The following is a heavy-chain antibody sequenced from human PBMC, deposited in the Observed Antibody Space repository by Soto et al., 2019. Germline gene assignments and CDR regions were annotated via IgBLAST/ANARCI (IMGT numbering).Heavy chain of an antibody. CDR1: GYTFTSYA. J-gene: IGHJ4*02. CDR3: ARSAEIVYSYGLAVDY. V-gene: IGHV1-3*01. D-gene: IGHD5-18*01. CDR2: INAGNGNT. Sequence: QVQLVQSGAEVKKPGASVKVSCKASGYTFTSYAMHWVRQAPGQRLEWMGWINAGNGNTKYSQKFQGRVTITRDKSASTAYMELSSLRSEDTAVYYCARSAEIVYSYGLAVDYWGQGTLVTVSS.